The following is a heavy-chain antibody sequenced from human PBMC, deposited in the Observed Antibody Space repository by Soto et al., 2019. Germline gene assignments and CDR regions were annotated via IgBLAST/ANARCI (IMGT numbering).Heavy chain of an antibody. CDR1: RGSISSSLYY. J-gene: IGHJ4*02. D-gene: IGHD2-15*01. Sequence: LSLTCTVSRGSISSSLYYWGWIRQPPGKGLEWIGSIYYSGSTYYNPSLKSRVTISVDTSKNQFSLKLSSVTAADTAVYYCASQPCTDGSCNRDRCDYWAQGALVTVSS. V-gene: IGHV4-39*01. CDR2: IYYSGST. CDR3: ASQPCTDGSCNRDRCDY.